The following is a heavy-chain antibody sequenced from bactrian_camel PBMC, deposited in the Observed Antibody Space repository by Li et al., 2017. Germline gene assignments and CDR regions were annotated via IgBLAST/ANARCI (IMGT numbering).Heavy chain of an antibody. V-gene: IGHV3S1*01. D-gene: IGHD2*01. Sequence: VQLVESGGGSVQAGRSLRLSCAPSEDTGGVNCVAWFRQTPGEEREGVAAIYIGGGSTYYTDSVKGRFTISKDDAKNTLYLQMNSLKPEDTAMYYCAADDLRCYLQLNARAYDDWGQGTQVTVS. CDR1: EDTGGVNC. CDR3: AADDLRCYLQLNARAYDD. CDR2: IYIGGGST. J-gene: IGHJ4*01.